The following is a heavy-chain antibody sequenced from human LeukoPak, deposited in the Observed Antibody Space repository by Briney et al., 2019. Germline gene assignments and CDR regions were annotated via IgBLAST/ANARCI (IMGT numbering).Heavy chain of an antibody. J-gene: IGHJ4*02. V-gene: IGHV4-34*01. CDR3: ARASAWYSSSWYSFSD. CDR2: INHSGST. CDR1: GGSFSGYY. Sequence: SETLSLTCAVYGGSFSGYYWSWIRQPPGKGLEWIGEINHSGSTNYNPSLKSRVTILVDTSKNQFSLKLSSVTAADTAVYYCARASAWYSSSWYSFSDWGQGTLVTVSS. D-gene: IGHD6-13*01.